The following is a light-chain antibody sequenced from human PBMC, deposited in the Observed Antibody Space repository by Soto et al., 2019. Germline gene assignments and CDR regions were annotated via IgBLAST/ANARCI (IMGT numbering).Light chain of an antibody. CDR2: DVN. J-gene: IGLJ1*01. CDR3: VSFAGGTDV. V-gene: IGLV1-44*01. CDR1: SSNIGLNT. Sequence: QSVLTQPPSASGTPGQRVTISCSGSSSNIGLNTVDWYQQLPGTAPKLMVYDVNRRPPGVPDRFFGSKSGNTASLTVSGLQAEDEADYYCVSFAGGTDVFGTGTKVTVL.